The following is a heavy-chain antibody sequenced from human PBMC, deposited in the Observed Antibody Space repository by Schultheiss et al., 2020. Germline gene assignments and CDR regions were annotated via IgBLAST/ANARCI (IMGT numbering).Heavy chain of an antibody. D-gene: IGHD3-10*01. CDR2: IFYNGGT. CDR1: GGSINNYY. J-gene: IGHJ6*04. V-gene: IGHV4-59*08. CDR3: TRVLTYSYGSGRRYYHSGMDV. Sequence: SQTLSLTCTVSGGSINNYYWSWIRQPPGKGLGWIRIIFYNGGTTYNPSLKSRVTISVDTSKYQISLKLSSVTAADTAVFYCTRVLTYSYGSGRRYYHSGMDVWGVGTTVNVFS.